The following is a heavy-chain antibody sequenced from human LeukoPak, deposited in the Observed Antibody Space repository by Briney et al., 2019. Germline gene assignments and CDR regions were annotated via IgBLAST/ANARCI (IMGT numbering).Heavy chain of an antibody. CDR3: AIDRPPLDSYYYGMDV. V-gene: IGHV3-9*01. J-gene: IGHJ6*02. D-gene: IGHD2-2*03. CDR2: ISWNSGSI. Sequence: GRSLRLSCAASGFTFDDYAMHWVRQAPGKGLEWVSGISWNSGSIGYADSVKGRFTISRDNSKNTPYLQMNSLRAEDTAVYCCAIDRPPLDSYYYGMDVWGQGTTVTVS. CDR1: GFTFDDYA.